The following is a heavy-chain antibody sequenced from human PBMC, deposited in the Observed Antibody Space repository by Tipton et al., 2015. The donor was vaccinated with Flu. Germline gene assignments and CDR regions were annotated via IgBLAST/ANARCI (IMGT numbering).Heavy chain of an antibody. J-gene: IGHJ4*02. D-gene: IGHD3-10*01. CDR3: TVRGYYFDY. CDR2: MNPNSGNT. V-gene: IGHV1-8*02. Sequence: QSGAEVKKPGASVKVSCKASGYTFTSYGISWVRQAPGQGLERMGWMNPNSGNTGYAQKFQGRVTMTRNTSISTAYMELSSLRSEDTAVYYCTVRGYYFDYWGQGTLVTVSS. CDR1: GYTFTSYG.